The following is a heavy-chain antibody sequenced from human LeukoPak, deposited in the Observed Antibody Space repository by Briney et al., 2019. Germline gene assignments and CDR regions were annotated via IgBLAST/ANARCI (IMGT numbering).Heavy chain of an antibody. V-gene: IGHV1-24*01. CDR3: ARDLAQYYYYYYYMDV. CDR1: GYTLTELS. D-gene: IGHD3-3*02. CDR2: FDPEDGET. J-gene: IGHJ6*03. Sequence: ASVKVSYKVSGYTLTELSMHWVRQAPGKGLEWMGGFDPEDGETIYAQKFQGRVTMTEDTSTDTAYMELSSLRSEDTAVYYCARDLAQYYYYYYYMDVWGKGTTVTVSS.